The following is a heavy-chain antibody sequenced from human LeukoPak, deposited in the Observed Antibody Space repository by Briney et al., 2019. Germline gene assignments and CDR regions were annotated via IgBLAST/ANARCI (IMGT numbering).Heavy chain of an antibody. D-gene: IGHD3-22*01. CDR1: GFTFDDYG. Sequence: PGGSLRLSCAASGFTFDDYGMSWVRQAPGKGLEWVSGINWNGGSTGYADSVKGRFTISRDNAKNSLYLQMNSLRAEDTALYYCARESFIYYDSSGYSYYFDYWGQGTLVTVSS. CDR2: INWNGGST. CDR3: ARESFIYYDSSGYSYYFDY. V-gene: IGHV3-20*04. J-gene: IGHJ4*02.